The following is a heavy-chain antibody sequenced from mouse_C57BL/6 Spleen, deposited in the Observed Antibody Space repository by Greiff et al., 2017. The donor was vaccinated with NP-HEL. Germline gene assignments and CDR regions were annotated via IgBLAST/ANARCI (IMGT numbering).Heavy chain of an antibody. CDR1: FSPFPLSF. V-gene: IGHV1-53*01. CDR3: ARGGRPYYGYDGPDYYAMDY. J-gene: IGHJ4*01. Sequence: QLQQPGTELVTPSPPLPLPLPSSFSPFPLSFLPFFPPLPLQCLYLIGNINPSNGGTNYNEKFKSKATLTVDKSSSTAYMQLSSLTSEDSAVYYCARGGRPYYGYDGPDYYAMDYWGQGTSVTVSS. CDR2: INPSNGGT. D-gene: IGHD2-9*01.